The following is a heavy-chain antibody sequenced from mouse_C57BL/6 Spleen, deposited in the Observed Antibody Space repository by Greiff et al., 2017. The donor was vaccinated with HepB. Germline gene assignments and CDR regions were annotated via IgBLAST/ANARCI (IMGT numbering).Heavy chain of an antibody. V-gene: IGHV6-3*01. CDR3: TGLTGPFDY. Sequence: EVKLEESGGGLVQPGGSMKLSCVASGFTFSNYWMNWVRQSPEKGLEWVAQIRLKSDNYATHYAESVKGRFTISRDDSKSSVYLQMNNLRAEDTGIYYCTGLTGPFDYWGQGTTLTVSS. CDR2: IRLKSDNYAT. CDR1: GFTFSNYW. J-gene: IGHJ2*01. D-gene: IGHD4-1*01.